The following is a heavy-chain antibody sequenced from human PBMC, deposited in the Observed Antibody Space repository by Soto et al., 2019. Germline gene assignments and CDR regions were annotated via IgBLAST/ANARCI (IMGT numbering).Heavy chain of an antibody. D-gene: IGHD3-10*01. CDR3: ARQGSNEYYYYGRDV. V-gene: IGHV1-69*12. CDR1: GGTFSSYA. Sequence: VQLVQSGAEVKKPGSSVKVSCTASGGTFSSYAINWVRQATGQGLEWMGGIIRIFGTPDYAQRFQGRVTITADESTSTAYMELSSLRSEDTAVYYCARQGSNEYYYYGRDVWGQGTTVTVSS. J-gene: IGHJ6*02. CDR2: IIRIFGTP.